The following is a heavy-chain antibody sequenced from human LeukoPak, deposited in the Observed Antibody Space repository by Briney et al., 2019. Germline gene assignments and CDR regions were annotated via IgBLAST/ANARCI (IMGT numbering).Heavy chain of an antibody. CDR3: ARDRFGYCSGGSCLLFDY. D-gene: IGHD2-15*01. J-gene: IGHJ4*02. Sequence: ASVKVSCKASGYTFTSYGISWVRQAPGQRLEWMGWISAYNGNTNYAQKPQGRVTMTTDTSTSTAYMELRSLRSDDTAVYYCARDRFGYCSGGSCLLFDYWGQGTLVTVSS. V-gene: IGHV1-18*04. CDR2: ISAYNGNT. CDR1: GYTFTSYG.